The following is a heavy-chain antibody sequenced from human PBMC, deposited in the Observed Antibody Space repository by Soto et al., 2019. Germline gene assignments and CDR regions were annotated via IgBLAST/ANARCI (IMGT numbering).Heavy chain of an antibody. CDR3: ARGLESSSVQIAY. CDR2: MNPNSGNT. D-gene: IGHD6-6*01. Sequence: QVQLVQSGAEVKKPGASVKVSCKASGYTFTSYNINWVRLATGQGLEWMGWMNPNSGNTGYAQKFQGRVTMTRDTSISTAYMALISLRSEDTAGYSCARGLESSSVQIAYWGQGTRVTVSS. J-gene: IGHJ4*02. CDR1: GYTFTSYN. V-gene: IGHV1-8*01.